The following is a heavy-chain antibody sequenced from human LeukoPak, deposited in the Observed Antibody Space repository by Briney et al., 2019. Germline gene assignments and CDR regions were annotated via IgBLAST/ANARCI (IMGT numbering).Heavy chain of an antibody. CDR1: GFALSSYW. CDR2: IKQDGSEK. V-gene: IGHV3-7*01. Sequence: PGGSLRLSCAPSGFALSSYWMSGVPGAPGRGLEWEANIKQDGSEKYYVDSVKGRFTISRANAKNSLYLQMNSLRAEDTAVYYCARGLIPGGVWDKGTTVTISS. J-gene: IGHJ6*04. CDR3: ARGLIPGGV. D-gene: IGHD1-14*01.